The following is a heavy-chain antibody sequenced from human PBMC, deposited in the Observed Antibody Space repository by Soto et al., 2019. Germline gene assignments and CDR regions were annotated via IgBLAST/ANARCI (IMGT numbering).Heavy chain of an antibody. CDR2: ISAYNGNT. CDR3: ARDSRAARPLYYYGMDV. J-gene: IGHJ6*02. D-gene: IGHD6-6*01. Sequence: ASVKVSCKASGYTFTSYGISWVRQAPGQGLEWMGWISAYNGNTNYAQKLQGRVTMTTDTSTSTAYMELRSLRSEDTAVYYCARDSRAARPLYYYGMDVWGQGTTVTVSS. CDR1: GYTFTSYG. V-gene: IGHV1-18*04.